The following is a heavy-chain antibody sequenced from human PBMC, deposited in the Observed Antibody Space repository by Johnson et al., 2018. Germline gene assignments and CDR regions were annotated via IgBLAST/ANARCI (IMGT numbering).Heavy chain of an antibody. D-gene: IGHD1-7*01. J-gene: IGHJ1*01. Sequence: EVQLVESGGGLVKPGGSLRLSCAASGFTFSSYSMNWVRQAPGKGLEWVSSISSSSSYIYYADSVKGRFTIARDNAKNSLYLQMNSLGAQDTAVYYCARDAGTVVSGYFQHWGQGTLVTVSS. CDR1: GFTFSSYS. CDR3: ARDAGTVVSGYFQH. V-gene: IGHV3-21*01. CDR2: ISSSSSYI.